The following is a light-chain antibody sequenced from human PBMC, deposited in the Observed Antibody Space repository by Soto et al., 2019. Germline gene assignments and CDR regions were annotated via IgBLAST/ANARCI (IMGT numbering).Light chain of an antibody. Sequence: DIQMTQSPSSLSASVGDRVTITCRAGQTISTYLNWYQQKPGKAPKLLIYAASTLQCGVPSRFSGSGSGADFALTISSLQPEDFATYYCQQSLTIPYTFGQGTKLEIK. J-gene: IGKJ2*01. CDR2: AAS. CDR3: QQSLTIPYT. V-gene: IGKV1-39*01. CDR1: QTISTY.